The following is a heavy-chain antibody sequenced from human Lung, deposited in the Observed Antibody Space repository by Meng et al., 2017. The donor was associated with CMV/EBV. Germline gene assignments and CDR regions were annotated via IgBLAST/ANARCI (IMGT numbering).Heavy chain of an antibody. D-gene: IGHD2-2*02. CDR1: GFTFSTSW. Sequence: GGSXRLXCAASGFTFSTSWMTWVRQAPGKGLEWVANIREDGSSKYYADPVKGRFTISRDNAKNSLFLQMSSLRAEDTAMYYCARAGLGYCSVTSCYNDEWXQGTLVTVSS. CDR3: ARAGLGYCSVTSCYNDE. J-gene: IGHJ4*02. V-gene: IGHV3-7*01. CDR2: IREDGSSK.